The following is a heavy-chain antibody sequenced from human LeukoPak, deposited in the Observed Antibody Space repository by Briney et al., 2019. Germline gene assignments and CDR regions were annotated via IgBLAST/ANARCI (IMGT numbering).Heavy chain of an antibody. CDR2: INPNSGGT. J-gene: IGHJ5*02. D-gene: IGHD1-26*01. V-gene: IGHV1-2*02. CDR3: ARDQRGRWFDP. Sequence: ASVKVSCKASGYIFTGYYMHWVRQAPGQGLEWMGWINPNSGGTSYAQKFQGRVTMTRDTSITTAYMELSRLRSDDTAVYYCARDQRGRWFDPWGQGTLVTVSS. CDR1: GYIFTGYY.